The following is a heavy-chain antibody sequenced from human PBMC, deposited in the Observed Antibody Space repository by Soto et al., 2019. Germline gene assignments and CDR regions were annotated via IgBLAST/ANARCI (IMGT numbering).Heavy chain of an antibody. CDR1: GFTFDDYA. CDR2: ISWNSGSI. Sequence: EVQLVESGGGLVQPGRSLRLSCAASGFTFDDYAMHWVRQAPGKGLEWVSGISWNSGSIGYADSVKGRFTISRDNAKNSLYLQMNSLRDEDTAVYYCARDIRSYGYYYYGMDVWGQGTTVTVSS. V-gene: IGHV3-9*01. D-gene: IGHD5-18*01. CDR3: ARDIRSYGYYYYGMDV. J-gene: IGHJ6*02.